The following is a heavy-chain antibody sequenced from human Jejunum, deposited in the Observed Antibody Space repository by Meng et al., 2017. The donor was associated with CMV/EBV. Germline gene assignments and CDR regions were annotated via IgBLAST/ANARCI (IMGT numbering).Heavy chain of an antibody. Sequence: EVQLVESGGGLVEPGGALRVSCAASGFAFSSYYMNWVRQAPGGGLEWISSISLSSAYIYYADSLNDLFTVSRDNARNSLYLQMNSLRDDDTAFYYCAIFLPSVALASWGQGTLVTVAS. V-gene: IGHV3-21*02. J-gene: IGHJ4*02. CDR2: ISLSSAYI. CDR3: AIFLPSVALAS. CDR1: GFAFSSYY. D-gene: IGHD2-21*01.